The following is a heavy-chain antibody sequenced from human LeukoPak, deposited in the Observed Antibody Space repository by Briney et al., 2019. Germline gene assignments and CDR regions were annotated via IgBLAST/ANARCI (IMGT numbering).Heavy chain of an antibody. V-gene: IGHV4-38-2*01. D-gene: IGHD3-3*01. Sequence: SETLSLTCAVSGYSISSGYYWGWIRQPPGKGLEWIGSIYHSGSTYYNPSLKSRVTISVDTSKNQFSLKLSSVTAADTAVYYRARALTYYDFWSGHHPGSYYMDVWGKGTTVTVSS. CDR2: IYHSGST. CDR3: ARALTYYDFWSGHHPGSYYMDV. CDR1: GYSISSGYY. J-gene: IGHJ6*03.